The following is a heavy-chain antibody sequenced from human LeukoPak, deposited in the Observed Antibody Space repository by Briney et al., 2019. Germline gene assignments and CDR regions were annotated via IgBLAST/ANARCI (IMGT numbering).Heavy chain of an antibody. J-gene: IGHJ4*02. CDR1: GFTFSTYW. CDR3: AKRSVYDSTTYQYDF. D-gene: IGHD2/OR15-2a*01. CDR2: INQDGSEK. V-gene: IGHV3-7*03. Sequence: GGSLRLSCAASGFTFSTYWMSWDRQAPGKGLEWVANINQDGSEKSYVDSVKGRFTISRDNAKNSLYLQMNSLRAEDTAVYYCAKRSVYDSTTYQYDFWGQGTLVTVSS.